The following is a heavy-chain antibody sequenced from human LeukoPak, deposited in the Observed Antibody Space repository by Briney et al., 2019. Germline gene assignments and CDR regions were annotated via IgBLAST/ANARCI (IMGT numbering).Heavy chain of an antibody. Sequence: GGSLRLSCAASGFTFSSYEMNWVRQAPGKGLEWVSYISGSGSAIYYADSVKGRFTISRDNAKNSLYLQMNSLRAEDTAVYYCARDGYHYYGSGTYFGYYYMDVWGKGTTVTVSS. CDR3: ARDGYHYYGSGTYFGYYYMDV. J-gene: IGHJ6*03. D-gene: IGHD3-10*01. V-gene: IGHV3-48*03. CDR2: ISGSGSAI. CDR1: GFTFSSYE.